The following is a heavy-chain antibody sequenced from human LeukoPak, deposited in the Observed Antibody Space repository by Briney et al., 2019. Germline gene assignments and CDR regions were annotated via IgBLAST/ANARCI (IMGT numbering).Heavy chain of an antibody. V-gene: IGHV4-59*01. CDR3: ARGFNWFGP. CDR1: GGSIRSYY. J-gene: IGHJ5*02. CDR2: IYYSGST. Sequence: SETLSLTCTVSGGSIRSYYWSWIRQPPGKGLEWIGYIYYSGSTNYNPSLKSRVTISVDTSKNQFSLKLSSVTAADTAVYYCARGFNWFGPWGQGTLVTVSS.